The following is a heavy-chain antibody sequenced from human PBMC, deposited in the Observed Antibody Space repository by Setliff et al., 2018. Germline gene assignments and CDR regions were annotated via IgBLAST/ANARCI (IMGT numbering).Heavy chain of an antibody. D-gene: IGHD5-18*01. V-gene: IGHV3-74*01. J-gene: IGHJ4*02. CDR1: GFSFSSHW. CDR2: INSDGSST. CDR3: ARGALGGAMARKQFDY. Sequence: PGGSLRLSCAASGFSFSSHWMHWVRHAPGKGLVWVSRINSDGSSTSYADSVKGRFTISRDNAKNTLYLQMKSLRAEDTAVYYCARGALGGAMARKQFDYWGQGTLVTVSS.